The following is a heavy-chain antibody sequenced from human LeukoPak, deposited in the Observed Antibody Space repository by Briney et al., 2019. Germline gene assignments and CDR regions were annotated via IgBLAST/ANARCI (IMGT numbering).Heavy chain of an antibody. J-gene: IGHJ4*02. V-gene: IGHV3-64*01. D-gene: IGHD3-22*01. CDR3: AKLPAAYYYDSSG. CDR2: IGTDGGTT. Sequence: GGSLRLSCAASGFTFSNYPMHWVRQAPGKGLEYVSVIGTDGGTTYYANSVKGRFTISRDNAKNSLYLQMNSLRAEDTAVYYCAKLPAAYYYDSSGWGQGTLVTVSS. CDR1: GFTFSNYP.